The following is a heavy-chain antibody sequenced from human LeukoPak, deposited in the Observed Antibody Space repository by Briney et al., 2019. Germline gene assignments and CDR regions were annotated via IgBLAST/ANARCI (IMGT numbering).Heavy chain of an antibody. CDR1: GFTVSSNY. CDR2: IYSGGST. D-gene: IGHD5-24*01. J-gene: IGHJ4*02. Sequence: GGSLRLSCAASGFTVSSNYMSWVRQAPGKGLEWVSVIYSGGSTYYADSVKGRFTIARDDSKNTLYLQMNSLRAEDTAVYYCARDEGDGYNYFDYWGQGTLVTVSS. V-gene: IGHV3-53*01. CDR3: ARDEGDGYNYFDY.